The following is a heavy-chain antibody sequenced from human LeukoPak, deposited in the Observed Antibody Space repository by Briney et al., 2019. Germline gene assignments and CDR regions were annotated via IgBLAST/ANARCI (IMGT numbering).Heavy chain of an antibody. D-gene: IGHD2-2*02. J-gene: IGHJ5*02. CDR2: ISGSGGST. V-gene: IGHV3-23*01. Sequence: PGGSLRPSCAASGFTFSSYAMSWVRQAPGKGLEWVSAISGSGGSTYYADSVKGRFTISRDNSKNTLYLQMNSLRAEDTAVYYCAKDYCSSTSCYNPNWFDPWGQGTLVTVSS. CDR1: GFTFSSYA. CDR3: AKDYCSSTSCYNPNWFDP.